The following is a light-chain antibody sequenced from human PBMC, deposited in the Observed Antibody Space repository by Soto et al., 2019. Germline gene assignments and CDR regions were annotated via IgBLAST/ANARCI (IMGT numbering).Light chain of an antibody. CDR1: SSDVGGYIY. CDR2: DVT. Sequence: QSGLTQPASVAGSPGPSVTISCTGTSSDVGGYIYVSWYQQHPGKAPKLMIYDVTSRPSGVSYRFSGSKSGNTASLTISVLQAEDEADYYCSSYTTISSYVFGTGTKVTVL. CDR3: SSYTTISSYV. J-gene: IGLJ1*01. V-gene: IGLV2-14*01.